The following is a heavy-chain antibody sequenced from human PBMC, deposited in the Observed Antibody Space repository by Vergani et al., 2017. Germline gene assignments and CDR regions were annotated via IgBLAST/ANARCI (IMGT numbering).Heavy chain of an antibody. CDR1: GGSISSSSYY. J-gene: IGHJ6*02. CDR2: IYYSGST. Sequence: QLQLQESGPGLVKPSETLSLTCTVSGGSISSSSYYWGWIRQPPGKGLEWIGSIYYSGSTYYNPSLKSRVTISVDTSKNQFSLKLSSVTAADTAVYYCARVSGYCSSTSCSGWGDYYYGMDVWGQGTTVTVSS. D-gene: IGHD2-2*01. CDR3: ARVSGYCSSTSCSGWGDYYYGMDV. V-gene: IGHV4-39*07.